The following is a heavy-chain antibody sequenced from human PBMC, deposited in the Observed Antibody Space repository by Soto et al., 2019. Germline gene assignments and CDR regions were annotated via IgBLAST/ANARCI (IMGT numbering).Heavy chain of an antibody. Sequence: QVQLVQSGAEVKKPGSSVKVSCKASGGTFSSYAIRWVRQAPGQGLEWMGGIIPISGTANYAQKFQSRVTITADESTSTAHMELSSLRSEDTAVYYCARSQGSSTSLEIYYYYYYGMDVWGQGTTVTVSS. CDR3: ARSQGSSTSLEIYYYYYYGMDV. CDR1: GGTFSSYA. D-gene: IGHD2-2*01. V-gene: IGHV1-69*01. CDR2: IIPISGTA. J-gene: IGHJ6*02.